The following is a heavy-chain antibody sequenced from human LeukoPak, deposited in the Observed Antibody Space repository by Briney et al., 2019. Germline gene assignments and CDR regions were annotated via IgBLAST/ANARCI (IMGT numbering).Heavy chain of an antibody. V-gene: IGHV4-59*02. CDR3: ARRAGTGTPVYFDY. D-gene: IGHD6-19*01. Sequence: SETLSLTGTVSGGSVSNNHWSWIRQSTEKGLEWIGYAYDSGISNYNPSLESRVTLSVDTSKNQFSLRLTSVTAADTAVYFCARRAGTGTPVYFDYWGQGVLVTVSS. J-gene: IGHJ4*02. CDR1: GGSVSNNH. CDR2: AYDSGIS.